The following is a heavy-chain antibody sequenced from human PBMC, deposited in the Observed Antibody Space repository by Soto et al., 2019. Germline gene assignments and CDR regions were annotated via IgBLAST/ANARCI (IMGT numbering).Heavy chain of an antibody. V-gene: IGHV4-31*03. CDR1: VGSLVSGGHY. J-gene: IGHJ3*01. CDR2: IYYTGTT. Sequence: SGTLSITCTVSVGSLVSGGHYCTWVRQHPGKGLEWMGYIYYTGTTSYNPSLESRLTMSVDTSKSQFSLRLDSVTAADTAVYSCARVRVDV. CDR3: ARVRVDV.